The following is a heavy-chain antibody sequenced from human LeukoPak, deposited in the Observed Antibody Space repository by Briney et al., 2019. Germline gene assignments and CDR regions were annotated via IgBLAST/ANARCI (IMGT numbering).Heavy chain of an antibody. CDR2: ISSNGGST. Sequence: GSLRLSCAASGFTFSRYWMSWVRQAPGKGLEYVSAISSNGGSTYYANSVKGRFTISRDNSKNTLYLQMGSLRAEDMAVYYCARDKTMVRGVKYYYMDVWGKGTTVTVSS. D-gene: IGHD3-10*01. CDR3: ARDKTMVRGVKYYYMDV. J-gene: IGHJ6*03. V-gene: IGHV3-64*01. CDR1: GFTFSRYW.